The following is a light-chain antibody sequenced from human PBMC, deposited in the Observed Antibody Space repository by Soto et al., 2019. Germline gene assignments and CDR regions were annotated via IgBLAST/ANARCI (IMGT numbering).Light chain of an antibody. CDR1: GSDVGGYNY. J-gene: IGLJ1*01. CDR3: SSYTSSSTLLV. V-gene: IGLV2-14*01. CDR2: EVS. Sequence: QSVLTQPASVSGSPGQSITISCTGTGSDVGGYNYVSWYQQHPGKAPKLMIYEVSNRPSGVSNRFSGSKSGNTASLTISGLQAEDEADYYCSSYTSSSTLLVFGTGTKVTVL.